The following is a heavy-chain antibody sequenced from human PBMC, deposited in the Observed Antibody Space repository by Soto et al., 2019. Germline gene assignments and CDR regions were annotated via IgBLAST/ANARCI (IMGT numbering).Heavy chain of an antibody. J-gene: IGHJ4*02. CDR3: ARDLAAVPRAFDY. D-gene: IGHD6-13*01. V-gene: IGHV4-61*01. CDR1: GDSIGSGNKY. Sequence: PSETLSLTCTVSGDSIGSGNKYWSWIRQPPGKGLEWIGSVYYTGTTDYNPSLKSRVTISVDTSKTQFSLNLRSVTAADTAVYYCARDLAAVPRAFDYWGRGTLVTVSS. CDR2: VYYTGTT.